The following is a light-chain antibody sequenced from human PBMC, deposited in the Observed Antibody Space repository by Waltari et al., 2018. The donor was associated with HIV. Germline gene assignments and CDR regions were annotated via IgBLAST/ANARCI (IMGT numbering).Light chain of an antibody. V-gene: IGLV2-8*01. CDR2: GGN. Sequence: HSALPQPPSASGSPGQSVPIPSTGTSGDVGGYTFVSWYQQHPGKAPKLMIYGGNKRPSGGPARFAGPKTGNTASLTVSGLQAEDEAEDYCSSYAGSNNVVFGGGTKLTVL. J-gene: IGLJ2*01. CDR1: SGDVGGYTF. CDR3: SSYAGSNNVV.